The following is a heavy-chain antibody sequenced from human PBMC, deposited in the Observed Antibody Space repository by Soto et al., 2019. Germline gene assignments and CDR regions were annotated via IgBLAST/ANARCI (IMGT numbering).Heavy chain of an antibody. CDR3: AHSRGGGNSAWFDP. CDR2: IYWDDDK. Sequence: QITLKESGPTLVKPTQTLTLTCTFSGFSLSTSGGGVGWIRQPPGKALEWLALIYWDDDKRYSPSLKNRPTITKDTSNDQVVLTMTNMDPVDTATYYCAHSRGGGNSAWFDPWGQGTLVTVSS. V-gene: IGHV2-5*02. J-gene: IGHJ5*02. CDR1: GFSLSTSGGG. D-gene: IGHD2-21*02.